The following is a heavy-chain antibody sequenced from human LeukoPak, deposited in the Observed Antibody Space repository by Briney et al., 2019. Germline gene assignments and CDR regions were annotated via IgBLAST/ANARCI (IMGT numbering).Heavy chain of an antibody. Sequence: PGGSLRLSCAASGFTFSSYWMSWVRQAPGKGLEWVSSISSSSSYIYYADSVKGRFTISRDNAKNPLYLQMNSLRAEDTAVYYCARDHSSSAFDYWGQGTLVTVSS. J-gene: IGHJ4*02. V-gene: IGHV3-21*01. CDR1: GFTFSSYW. D-gene: IGHD6-6*01. CDR3: ARDHSSSAFDY. CDR2: ISSSSSYI.